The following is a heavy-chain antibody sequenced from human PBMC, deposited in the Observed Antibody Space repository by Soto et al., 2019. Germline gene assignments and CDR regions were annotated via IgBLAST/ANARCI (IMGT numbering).Heavy chain of an antibody. CDR2: LSYDGSNT. J-gene: IGHJ5*02. CDR3: ARDRGRSLEGIDP. D-gene: IGHD3-3*01. CDR1: GFTFSNYA. Sequence: QVQLVESGGGVVRPGKSLRLSCSASGFTFSNYAMHWVRQAPGKGLEWVAVLSYDGSNTYYADSLKGRFTISRDNSKNTLYLEMNSLRAADTAVYYCARDRGRSLEGIDPWGQGTLVTVSS. V-gene: IGHV3-30-3*01.